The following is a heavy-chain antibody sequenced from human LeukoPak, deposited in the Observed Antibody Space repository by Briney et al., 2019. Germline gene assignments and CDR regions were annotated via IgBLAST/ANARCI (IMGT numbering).Heavy chain of an antibody. J-gene: IGHJ4*02. D-gene: IGHD3-10*01. CDR1: GYSFTSYW. CDR3: ASLIYGSGSRPYYFDY. Sequence: GEALKISCKGSGYSFTSYWIGRVRQMPGKGLEWRGIIYPGDSDTRYSRSCQGQVTISADKYISTAYLQWSRLKASDTAMYYCASLIYGSGSRPYYFDYWGEGTLVTVSS. V-gene: IGHV5-51*01. CDR2: IYPGDSDT.